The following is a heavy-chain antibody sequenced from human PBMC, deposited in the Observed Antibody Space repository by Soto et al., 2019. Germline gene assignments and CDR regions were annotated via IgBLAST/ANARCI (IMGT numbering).Heavy chain of an antibody. Sequence: QVKLVQSGAEVKKPGSSVEVSCKASGGTFSSYAISWVRQAPGQGLEWMGGIIPIFGTANYAQKFQGRVTITADESTSTAFMELSSLRSEDTAVYYCARLLHGYSPVFDYWGQGTLVTVSS. CDR2: IIPIFGTA. D-gene: IGHD5-18*01. J-gene: IGHJ4*02. V-gene: IGHV1-69*12. CDR3: ARLLHGYSPVFDY. CDR1: GGTFSSYA.